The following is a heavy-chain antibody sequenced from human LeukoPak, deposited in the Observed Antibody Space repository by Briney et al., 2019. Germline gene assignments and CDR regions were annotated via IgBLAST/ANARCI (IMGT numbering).Heavy chain of an antibody. Sequence: ASVKVSCKASGYTFTGYYMHWVRQAPGQGLEWMGIINPSGGSTSYAQKFQGRVTMTRDTSTSTVYMELSSLRSEDTAVYYCAREGIAVAGLGYWGQGTLVTVSS. J-gene: IGHJ4*02. CDR3: AREGIAVAGLGY. V-gene: IGHV1-46*01. CDR1: GYTFTGYY. D-gene: IGHD6-19*01. CDR2: INPSGGST.